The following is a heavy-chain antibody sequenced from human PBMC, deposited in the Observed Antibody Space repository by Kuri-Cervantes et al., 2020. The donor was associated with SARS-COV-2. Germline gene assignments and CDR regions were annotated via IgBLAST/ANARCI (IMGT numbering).Heavy chain of an antibody. CDR2: ISSSSSYI. CDR1: GFTFDDYA. CDR3: AKDPTRSFSGYDRFDY. D-gene: IGHD5-12*01. Sequence: GESLKISCAASGFTFDDYAMHWVRQAPGKGLEWVSSISSSSSYIYYADSVKGRFTISRDNAKNSLYLQMSSLRAEDTAVYYCAKDPTRSFSGYDRFDYWGQGTLVTVSS. J-gene: IGHJ4*02. V-gene: IGHV3-21*01.